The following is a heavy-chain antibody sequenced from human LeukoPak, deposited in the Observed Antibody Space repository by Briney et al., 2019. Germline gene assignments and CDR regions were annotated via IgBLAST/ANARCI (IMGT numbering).Heavy chain of an antibody. J-gene: IGHJ6*02. V-gene: IGHV3-23*01. CDR2: ISGSGGST. CDR3: ARDREDCSGGSCYEGYYYYGMDV. D-gene: IGHD2-15*01. CDR1: GFTFSSYA. Sequence: PGGSLRLSCAASGFTFSSYAMSWVRQAPGKGLEWVSAISGSGGSTYYADSVKGRFTISRDNSKNTLYLQMNSLRAEDTAVYYCARDREDCSGGSCYEGYYYYGMDVWGQGTTVTVSS.